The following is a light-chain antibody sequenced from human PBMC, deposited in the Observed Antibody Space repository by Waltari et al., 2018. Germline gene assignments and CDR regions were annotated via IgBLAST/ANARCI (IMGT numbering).Light chain of an antibody. CDR2: KDT. V-gene: IGLV3-25*03. Sequence: SYELTQPPPVSVSPGQPARLTFSSHPLPNLYAHRYQQTPGQAPVLVIYKDTERPSGIPERFSGSNSGTTVTLTISGVQAEDEADYYCQSADSSGPYRVFGGGTKLTVL. J-gene: IGLJ3*02. CDR1: PLPNLY. CDR3: QSADSSGPYRV.